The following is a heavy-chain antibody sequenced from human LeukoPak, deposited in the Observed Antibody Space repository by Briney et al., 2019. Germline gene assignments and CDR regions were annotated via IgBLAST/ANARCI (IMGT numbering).Heavy chain of an antibody. J-gene: IGHJ3*02. D-gene: IGHD6-13*01. CDR3: ARTESSWPYAFDI. Sequence: GESLEISCKGSGYSFTSYWIGWVRQMPGKGLEWMGIIYPGDSDTRYSPSFQGQVTISADKSISTAYLQWSSLKASDTAMYYCARTESSWPYAFDIWGQGTMVTVSS. V-gene: IGHV5-51*01. CDR2: IYPGDSDT. CDR1: GYSFTSYW.